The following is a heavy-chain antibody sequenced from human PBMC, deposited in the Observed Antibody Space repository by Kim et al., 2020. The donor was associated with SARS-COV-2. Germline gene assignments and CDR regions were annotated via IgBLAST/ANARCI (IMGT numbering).Heavy chain of an antibody. V-gene: IGHV3-30-3*01. D-gene: IGHD2-2*01. CDR1: GFTFSSYA. Sequence: GGSLRLSCAASGFTFSSYAMHWVRQAPGKGLEWVAVISYDGSNKYYADSVKGRFTISRDNSKNTLYLQMNSLRAEDTAVYYCARGTYHRGYFDYWGQGTLVTVSS. CDR2: ISYDGSNK. CDR3: ARGTYHRGYFDY. J-gene: IGHJ4*02.